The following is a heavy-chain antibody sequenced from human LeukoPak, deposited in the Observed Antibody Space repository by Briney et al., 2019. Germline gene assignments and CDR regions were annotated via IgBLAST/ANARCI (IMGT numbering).Heavy chain of an antibody. CDR2: IIPILGTA. J-gene: IGHJ6*02. Sequence: SVKVSCKASGGTFSSYAISWVRQAPGQGLEWMGRIIPILGTANYAQKFQGRVTITADKSTSTAYMELSSLRSEDTAVYYCARSIVVVPAAMNSPDYYYYGMDVWGQGTTVTVSS. D-gene: IGHD2-2*01. CDR1: GGTFSSYA. V-gene: IGHV1-69*04. CDR3: ARSIVVVPAAMNSPDYYYYGMDV.